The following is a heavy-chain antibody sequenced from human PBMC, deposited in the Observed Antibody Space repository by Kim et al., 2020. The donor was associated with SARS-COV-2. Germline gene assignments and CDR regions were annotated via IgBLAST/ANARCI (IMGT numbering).Heavy chain of an antibody. CDR3: AREDAARLGYSDY. D-gene: IGHD6-13*01. CDR2: ISGSSDYI. V-gene: IGHV3-21*01. J-gene: IGHJ4*02. Sequence: GGSLRLSCAASGVTFSSYTLTWVRQAPAKGLEWVSCISGSSDYIQYGDSVKGRFTISRDNAKNSLYLQMNSLRAEDTAVYYCAREDAARLGYSDYWGQGTLVTVSS. CDR1: GVTFSSYT.